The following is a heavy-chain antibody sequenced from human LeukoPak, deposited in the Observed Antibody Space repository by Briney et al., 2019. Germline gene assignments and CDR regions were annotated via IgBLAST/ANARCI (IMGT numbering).Heavy chain of an antibody. J-gene: IGHJ3*02. D-gene: IGHD6-13*01. V-gene: IGHV4-59*08. Sequence: PSETLSLTSTVSGGSISSYYWSWIRQPPGKGLEGIGYIYYSGSHNYNPSLKRQVTISVETSKNQFSLKLSSVTAADTAVYYCARHVVYSSSWHDAFDMWGQGTMVTVSS. CDR2: IYYSGSH. CDR1: GGSISSYY. CDR3: ARHVVYSSSWHDAFDM.